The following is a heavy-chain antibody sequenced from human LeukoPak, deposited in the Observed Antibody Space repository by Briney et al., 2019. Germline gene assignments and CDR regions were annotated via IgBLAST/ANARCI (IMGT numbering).Heavy chain of an antibody. V-gene: IGHV4-39*07. CDR1: GGSISGSGYY. J-gene: IGHJ4*02. Sequence: SETLSLTCTVSGGSISGSGYYWGWIRQPPGKGLEWIGSLYYSGSTYYNPSLKSRVTMSVDTSKNQFSLKLSSVTAADTAVYYCARGGARGYCSSTSCYDTFDYWGQGTLVTVSS. CDR3: ARGGARGYCSSTSCYDTFDY. D-gene: IGHD2-2*01. CDR2: LYYSGST.